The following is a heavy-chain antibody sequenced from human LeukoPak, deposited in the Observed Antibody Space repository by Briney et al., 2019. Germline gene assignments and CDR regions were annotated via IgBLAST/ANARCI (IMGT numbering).Heavy chain of an antibody. D-gene: IGHD2-15*01. J-gene: IGHJ4*02. CDR3: ARGFDTCSGGSCYADY. V-gene: IGHV1-2*02. Sequence: ASVKVSCKASGYTFTGYYMHWVRQAPGQGLEWMGWINPNSGGTNYAQKLQGRVTMTTDTATSTAYMELRSLRSDDTAVYYCARGFDTCSGGSCYADYWGQGTLVTVSS. CDR1: GYTFTGYY. CDR2: INPNSGGT.